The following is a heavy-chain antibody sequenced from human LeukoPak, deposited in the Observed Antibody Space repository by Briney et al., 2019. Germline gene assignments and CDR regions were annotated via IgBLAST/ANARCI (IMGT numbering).Heavy chain of an antibody. CDR2: IYPGDSDT. D-gene: IGHD6-6*01. J-gene: IGHJ4*02. CDR3: ATRYSSSSFDF. Sequence: GESLKISCKGSGYSFASYWIGWVRQMPGKGLEWMGTIYPGDSDTKYSPSFQGQVTISADKSISTTYLQWSSLKASDTAMYYCATRYSSSSFDFWGQGTLVTVSS. V-gene: IGHV5-51*01. CDR1: GYSFASYW.